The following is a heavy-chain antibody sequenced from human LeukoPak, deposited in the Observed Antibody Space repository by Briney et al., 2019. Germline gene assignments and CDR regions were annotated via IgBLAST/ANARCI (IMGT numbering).Heavy chain of an antibody. J-gene: IGHJ3*02. V-gene: IGHV3-23*01. CDR3: AKDRGGDFYDAFDI. CDR2: ISGRGGTK. CDR1: GFTFSSYA. Sequence: GGSLRLSCAASGFTFSSYAMSWVRQAPGKGLEWVSGISGRGGTKYYADSVKGRFTLSRDNSKNILYLQMNRLRAEDTAVYYCAKDRGGDFYDAFDIWGQGTLVTVSS. D-gene: IGHD2-21*01.